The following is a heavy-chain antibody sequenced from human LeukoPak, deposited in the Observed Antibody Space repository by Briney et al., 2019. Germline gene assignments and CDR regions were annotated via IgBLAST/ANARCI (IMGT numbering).Heavy chain of an antibody. CDR3: ARGEGGYSYVGYYYYGMDV. V-gene: IGHV1-69*13. J-gene: IGHJ6*02. CDR1: GGTFSSYA. CDR2: IIPIFGTA. Sequence: SVKVSRKASGGTFSSYAISWVRQAPGQGLEWMGGIIPIFGTANYAQKFQGRVTITADESTSTAYMELSSLRSEDTAVYYCARGEGGYSYVGYYYYGMDVWGQGTTVTVSS. D-gene: IGHD5-18*01.